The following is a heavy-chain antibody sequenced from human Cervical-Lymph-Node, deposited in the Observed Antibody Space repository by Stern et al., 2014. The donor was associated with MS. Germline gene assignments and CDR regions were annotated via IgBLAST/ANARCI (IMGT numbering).Heavy chain of an antibody. CDR3: ARRTDYSDYGGELFDY. Sequence: EVHLVESGAEVKKPGESLKISCKSSGYSFTNYWIAWVRQMPGKGLEWMGIIYPGDSDTRYSPSFQGQVTISADKSISTAYLQWSSLKASDTAMYYCARRTDYSDYGGELFDYWGQGTLVTVSS. V-gene: IGHV5-51*03. CDR2: IYPGDSDT. CDR1: GYSFTNYW. J-gene: IGHJ4*02. D-gene: IGHD4-23*01.